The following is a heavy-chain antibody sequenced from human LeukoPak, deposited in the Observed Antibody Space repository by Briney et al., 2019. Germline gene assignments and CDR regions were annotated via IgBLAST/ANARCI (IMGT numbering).Heavy chain of an antibody. J-gene: IGHJ4*02. D-gene: IGHD1-26*01. Sequence: GGSLGLSCAASGFTFSSYWMSWVRQAPGKGLEWVANIKQDGSEKYYVDSVKGRFTISRDNAKNSLYLQMNSLRAEDTAVYYCAREGSGSYYAYWGQGTLVTVSS. V-gene: IGHV3-7*01. CDR1: GFTFSSYW. CDR2: IKQDGSEK. CDR3: AREGSGSYYAY.